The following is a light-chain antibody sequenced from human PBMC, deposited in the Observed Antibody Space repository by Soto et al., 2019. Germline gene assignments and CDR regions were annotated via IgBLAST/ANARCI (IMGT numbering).Light chain of an antibody. CDR3: QQHNNWIT. CDR1: QSVSSY. CDR2: DAS. Sequence: EVVLTHSPATLYLSPGERATLSCRASQSVSSYLAWYQQKRGQAPRLLIYDASNRATGIPARFSGSGSGTDFTLTISSLEPEDFAVYYCQQHNNWITFGQGTRLEIK. V-gene: IGKV3-11*01. J-gene: IGKJ5*01.